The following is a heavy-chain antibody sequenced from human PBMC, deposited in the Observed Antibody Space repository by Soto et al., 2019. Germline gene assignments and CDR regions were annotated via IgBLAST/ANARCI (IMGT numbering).Heavy chain of an antibody. J-gene: IGHJ4*01. CDR3: ARDPSPYTSGWYGIDF. D-gene: IGHD6-19*01. CDR2: ISYDGTNK. Sequence: GGSLRVSCASSVFMFSAYAMLIVRQAPGKGLEWVAAISYDGTNKYYADSIKGRFTISRENSANTLFLQVNSLRREDTAMYYCARDPSPYTSGWYGIDFWGHGTLVTVS. CDR1: VFMFSAYA. V-gene: IGHV3-30-3*01.